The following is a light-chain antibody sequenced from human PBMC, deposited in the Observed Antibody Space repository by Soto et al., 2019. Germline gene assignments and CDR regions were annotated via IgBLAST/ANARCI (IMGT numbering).Light chain of an antibody. Sequence: EIELTQSPGTLSLSPGERATLSCKASQSISSTLLAWYQQKTGQAPRLLIYSSSNRATGIPARFSGSGSGTDFTLTISSLEPEDFAVYYCQHRMNWPLTFGQGTRLEI. CDR1: QSISST. V-gene: IGKV3-11*01. J-gene: IGKJ5*01. CDR3: QHRMNWPLT. CDR2: SSS.